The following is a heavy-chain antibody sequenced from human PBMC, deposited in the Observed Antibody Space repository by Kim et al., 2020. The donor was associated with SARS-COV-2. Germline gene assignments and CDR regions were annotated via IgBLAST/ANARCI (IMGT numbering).Heavy chain of an antibody. J-gene: IGHJ5*01. D-gene: IGHD3-9*01. CDR3: AKALVSITGLGGGNNWFDS. CDR1: GFTFSSYG. Sequence: GGSLRLSCAASGFTFSSYGMHWVRQAPGKGLEWVAVISYDGSNKYADSVKGRFTISRDNSKDTLYLQMNSLRAEDTAVYYCAKALVSITGLGGGNNWFDSWGQGTLVTVSS. CDR2: ISYDGSNK. V-gene: IGHV3-30*18.